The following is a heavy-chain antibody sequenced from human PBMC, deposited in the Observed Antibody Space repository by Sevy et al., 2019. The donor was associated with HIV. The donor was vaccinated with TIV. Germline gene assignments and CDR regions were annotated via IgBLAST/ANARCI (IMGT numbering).Heavy chain of an antibody. Sequence: ASVKVSCKVSGYTLTDLSIHWVRQAPGKGLEWMGRFDPEDGETIYAQKFQGRFTMTEDTSRDTAYMELNSLRSEDTAVYYYATTREYYSDNSGYFDYWGQGTLVTVSS. CDR3: ATTREYYSDNSGYFDY. D-gene: IGHD3-22*01. CDR2: FDPEDGET. J-gene: IGHJ4*02. V-gene: IGHV1-24*01. CDR1: GYTLTDLS.